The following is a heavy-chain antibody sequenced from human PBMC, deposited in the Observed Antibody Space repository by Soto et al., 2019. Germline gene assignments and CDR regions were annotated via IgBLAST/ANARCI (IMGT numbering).Heavy chain of an antibody. J-gene: IGHJ6*02. D-gene: IGHD1-26*01. CDR1: GYSFTSYW. CDR2: IDPSDSYT. Sequence: EVQLVQSGAEVKKPGESLRISCKGSGYSFTSYWISWVRQMPGKGLEWMGRIDPSDSYTNYSPSFQGHVTISADKSISTAYLQWSSLKASDTAMYYCARLSEWELLSGVSDYYYGMDVWGQGTTVTVSS. V-gene: IGHV5-10-1*03. CDR3: ARLSEWELLSGVSDYYYGMDV.